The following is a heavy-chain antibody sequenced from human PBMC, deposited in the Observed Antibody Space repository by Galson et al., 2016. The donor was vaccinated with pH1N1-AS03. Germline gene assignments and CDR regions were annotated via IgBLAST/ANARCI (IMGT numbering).Heavy chain of an antibody. CDR1: GFTFSDYW. CDR3: ARGRFLDWFPDDY. V-gene: IGHV3-74*03. CDR2: ITSDGSTP. Sequence: SLRLSCAASGFTFSDYWMHWVRQAPGKGLVWVSGITSDGSTPTYADSVQGRFTISRDNAKNTLYPQMSSLRVEDTAVYFCARGRFLDWFPDDYWGQGTLVTVSS. D-gene: IGHD3/OR15-3a*01. J-gene: IGHJ4*02.